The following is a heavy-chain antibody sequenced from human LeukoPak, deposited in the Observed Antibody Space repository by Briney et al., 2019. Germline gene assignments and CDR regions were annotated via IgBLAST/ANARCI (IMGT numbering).Heavy chain of an antibody. V-gene: IGHV4-38-2*02. D-gene: IGHD4-17*01. Sequence: SETLSLTCTASNYSISIGYYWGWIRQPPGKGLEWIGSIYHSGSTNYNPSLKSRVTISVDTSKNQFSLKLSSVTAADTAVYYCARGQTTVTTLENYFDYWGQGTLVTVSS. CDR2: IYHSGST. CDR1: NYSISIGYY. J-gene: IGHJ4*02. CDR3: ARGQTTVTTLENYFDY.